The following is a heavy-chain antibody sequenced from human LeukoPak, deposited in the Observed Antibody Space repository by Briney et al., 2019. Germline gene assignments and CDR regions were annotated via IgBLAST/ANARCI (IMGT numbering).Heavy chain of an antibody. CDR3: ARHEVSATGSAPYYYYMDV. V-gene: IGHV5-51*01. Sequence: GESLKISCKGSGYSFTSYWIGWVRQMPGEGLEWMGIIYPGDSDTRYSSSFQGQVTISADKSISTAYLQWSSLKASDTAMYYCARHEVSATGSAPYYYYMDVWGKGTTVTVSS. D-gene: IGHD2-2*01. J-gene: IGHJ6*03. CDR1: GYSFTSYW. CDR2: IYPGDSDT.